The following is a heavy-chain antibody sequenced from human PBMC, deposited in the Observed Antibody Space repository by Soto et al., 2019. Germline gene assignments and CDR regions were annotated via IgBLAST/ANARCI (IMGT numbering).Heavy chain of an antibody. CDR1: GGSISSYY. CDR3: ARRYGVAFDI. D-gene: IGHD3-10*01. J-gene: IGHJ3*02. V-gene: IGHV4-59*08. Sequence: SETLSLTCTVSGGSISSYYWTWIRQPPGKGLEWIGYIYYSGSTNYNPSLKSRVTISVDTSKNQFSLKLSSVTAADTAVYYCARRYGVAFDIWGQGTMVTVSS. CDR2: IYYSGST.